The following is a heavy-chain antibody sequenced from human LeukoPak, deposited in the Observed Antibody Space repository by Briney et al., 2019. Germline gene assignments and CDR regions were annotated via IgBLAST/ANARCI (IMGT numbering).Heavy chain of an antibody. CDR1: GFTFDDYG. Sequence: GGSLRLSCAASGFTFDDYGMSWVRQAPGKGLEWVSAISGSGGSTYYADSVKGRFTISRDNSKNTLYLQMNSLRAEDTAVYYCAKGGVPAAIDYYYMDVWGKGTTVTVSS. D-gene: IGHD2-2*02. CDR3: AKGGVPAAIDYYYMDV. V-gene: IGHV3-23*01. CDR2: ISGSGGST. J-gene: IGHJ6*03.